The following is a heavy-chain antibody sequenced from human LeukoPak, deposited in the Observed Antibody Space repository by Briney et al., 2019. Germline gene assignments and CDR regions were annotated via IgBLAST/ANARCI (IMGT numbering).Heavy chain of an antibody. CDR2: MNPNSGNT. J-gene: IGHJ4*02. Sequence: ASVTVSCKTSGYTFTSYDINWVRQAAGQGLEWMGWMNPNSGNTGYAQKFQGRITITRDTSISTAYMELSSLRSEDTAVYYCARRLAAAGYLPDYWGQGTLVTVSS. CDR1: GYTFTSYD. V-gene: IGHV1-8*01. D-gene: IGHD6-13*01. CDR3: ARRLAAAGYLPDY.